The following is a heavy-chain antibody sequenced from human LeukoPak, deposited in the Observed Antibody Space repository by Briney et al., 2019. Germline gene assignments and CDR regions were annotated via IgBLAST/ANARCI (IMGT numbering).Heavy chain of an antibody. CDR3: ARDSGSYYDY. CDR1: GFTVSSNY. CDR2: IYSGGNT. V-gene: IGHV3-53*01. Sequence: GGSLRLSCAASGFTVSSNYMSWVRQAPGKGLEWVSVIYSGGNTYYADSVKGRSTISRDNSKNTLYLQMSSLRAEDTAVYYCARDSGSYYDYWGQGTLVTVSS. D-gene: IGHD1-26*01. J-gene: IGHJ4*02.